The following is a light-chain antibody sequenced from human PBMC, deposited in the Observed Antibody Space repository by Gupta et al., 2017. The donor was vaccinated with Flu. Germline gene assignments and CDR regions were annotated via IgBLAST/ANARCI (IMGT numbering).Light chain of an antibody. J-gene: IGLJ3*02. CDR1: SSDVGSYNL. CDR3: CSYAGGSTWV. CDR2: EVS. Sequence: QSALTQPASVSGSPGQSITISCTGASSDVGSYNLVSWYQQHPGKAPKLMIYEVSKRPSGVSNRFSGSKSGNTASLTISGVQAEDEADYYCCSYAGGSTWVFGGGTKLTDL. V-gene: IGLV2-23*02.